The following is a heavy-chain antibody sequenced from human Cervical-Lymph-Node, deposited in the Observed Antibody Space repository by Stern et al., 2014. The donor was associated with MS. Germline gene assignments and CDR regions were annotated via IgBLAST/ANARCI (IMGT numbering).Heavy chain of an antibody. J-gene: IGHJ4*02. CDR2: IYPRDLNT. Sequence: VQLVQSGAEVKKPGGSLKLSCTTSGYAFAGYWIGWVRQLPGKGLAWSVIIYPRDLNTRYTPSFQAHVTISAYRSINSAYLQWSSLRASDTGMYYCAKLRTTMAVDSWGQGTLVIVSS. CDR1: GYAFAGYW. CDR3: AKLRTTMAVDS. V-gene: IGHV5-51*01. D-gene: IGHD4/OR15-4a*01.